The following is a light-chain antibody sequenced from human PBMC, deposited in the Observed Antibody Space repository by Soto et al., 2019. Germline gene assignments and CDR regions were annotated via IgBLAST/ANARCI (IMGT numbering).Light chain of an antibody. CDR3: QQYYLYPPA. CDR1: QDIFNY. V-gene: IGKV1-5*03. J-gene: IGKJ3*01. CDR2: RTS. Sequence: DIQMTQSPSSVSASVGDRVTITCRASQDIFNYLAWYQQKPGKAPKLLIYRTSILESGVSFRFSGSGSETEFSLAISSLQPDDFATYFCQQYYLYPPAFGPGTKVDIK.